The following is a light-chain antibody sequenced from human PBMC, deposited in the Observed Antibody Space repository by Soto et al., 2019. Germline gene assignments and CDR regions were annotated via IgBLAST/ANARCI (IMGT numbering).Light chain of an antibody. CDR3: QQRYSWPPT. CDR2: DAS. Sequence: EIRLTQSPATLSLSPGERATLSCRASQYVSSFLAWYQQKAGQAPRLLIYDASHRATGIPARFSGSGSGTDFTLTINSLEPEDFAPYYCQQRYSWPPTFGQGTRLEIK. V-gene: IGKV3-11*01. CDR1: QYVSSF. J-gene: IGKJ5*01.